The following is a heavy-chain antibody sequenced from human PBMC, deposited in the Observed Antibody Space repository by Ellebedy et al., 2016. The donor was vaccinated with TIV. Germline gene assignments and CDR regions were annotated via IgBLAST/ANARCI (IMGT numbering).Heavy chain of an antibody. D-gene: IGHD3-10*01. V-gene: IGHV4-39*01. CDR1: GGSMSRSSYY. J-gene: IGHJ5*02. CDR2: IYYSGST. CDR3: ARWFGELLYVRWFDP. Sequence: SETLSLTCTVSGGSMSRSSYYWGWIRQPPGKGLEWIGSIYYSGSTDYNPSLKSRVTISADTSKNHFSLRLSSVTAADTAVYYCARWFGELLYVRWFDPWGQGTLVTVSS.